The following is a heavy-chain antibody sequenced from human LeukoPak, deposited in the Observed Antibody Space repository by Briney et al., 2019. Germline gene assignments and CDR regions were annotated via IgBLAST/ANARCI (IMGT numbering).Heavy chain of an antibody. CDR1: GGSFSGYY. Sequence: SETLSLTCAVYGGSFSGYYWSWIRQPPGKGLEWIGEINHSGSTNYNPSLKSRVTISVDTSKNQFSLKLSSVTAADTAVYYCARDRDSSGYYYGYWFDPWGQGTLVTVSS. J-gene: IGHJ5*02. V-gene: IGHV4-34*01. CDR3: ARDRDSSGYYYGYWFDP. CDR2: INHSGST. D-gene: IGHD3-22*01.